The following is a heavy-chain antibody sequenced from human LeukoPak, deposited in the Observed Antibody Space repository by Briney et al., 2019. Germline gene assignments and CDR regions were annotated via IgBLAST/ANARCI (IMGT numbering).Heavy chain of an antibody. CDR3: ARDLPQEYCSSTSCYLDRFDP. V-gene: IGHV1-8*01. CDR1: GYTFTSYD. Sequence: ASVKVSCKASGYTFTSYDINWVRQATGQGLEWMGWMNPNSGNTGYAQKFQGRVTMTRNTSISTAYMELSSLRSEDTAVYYCARDLPQEYCSSTSCYLDRFDPWGQGTLVTVSS. D-gene: IGHD2-2*01. J-gene: IGHJ5*02. CDR2: MNPNSGNT.